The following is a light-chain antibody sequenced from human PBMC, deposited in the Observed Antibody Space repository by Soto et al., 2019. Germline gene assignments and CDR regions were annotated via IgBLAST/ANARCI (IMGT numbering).Light chain of an antibody. Sequence: DIQSTQSPSSLSASVGDRVTITCQANQDINIYLNWYLQKPGKAPKLLIYDASKLQTGVPSRFSGSGSGTDFTLTISSLQPEDVATYYCQKYNSAPLTFGGGTKVDIK. CDR1: QDINIY. CDR2: DAS. J-gene: IGKJ4*01. CDR3: QKYNSAPLT. V-gene: IGKV1-27*01.